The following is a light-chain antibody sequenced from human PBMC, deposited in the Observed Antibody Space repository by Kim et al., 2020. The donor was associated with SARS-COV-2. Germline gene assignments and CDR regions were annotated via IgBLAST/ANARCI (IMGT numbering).Light chain of an antibody. V-gene: IGKV1-27*01. CDR1: QDIKNN. CDR2: EAS. CDR3: QRYNGALET. J-gene: IGKJ1*01. Sequence: GDRVTITCRASQDIKNNVAWYQQKPGKVPKVLIYEASTLQSGGPSRFSGSGSGTDFTLTISSLQPEDVATYYCQRYNGALETFGQGTKVDIK.